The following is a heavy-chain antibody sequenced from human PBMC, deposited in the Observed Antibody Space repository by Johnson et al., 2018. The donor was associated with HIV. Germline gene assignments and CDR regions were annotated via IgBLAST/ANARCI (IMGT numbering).Heavy chain of an antibody. D-gene: IGHD1-26*01. V-gene: IGHV3-33*06. J-gene: IGHJ3*02. Sequence: QVQLVESGGGVVQPGRSLRLSCAASGFTFSSYGMHWVRQAPGKGLEWVAVIWYDGSNKYYADSVKGRFTISRDNSKNTLYLQMNSLRAEDTAVYYCAKWGSGSPWGDAFDIWGQGTMVTVSS. CDR2: IWYDGSNK. CDR1: GFTFSSYG. CDR3: AKWGSGSPWGDAFDI.